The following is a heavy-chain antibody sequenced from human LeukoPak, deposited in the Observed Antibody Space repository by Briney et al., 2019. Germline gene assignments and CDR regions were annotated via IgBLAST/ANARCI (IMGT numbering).Heavy chain of an antibody. Sequence: SGPTLVKPTQTLTLTCTFSGFSLSTSGVGVGWIRQPPGKALEWLALIYWNDDKRYSPSLKSRLTITKDTSKNQVVLTMTNMDPADTATYYCAHTINDYGYFDYWGQGTLVTVSS. V-gene: IGHV2-5*01. CDR1: GFSLSTSGVG. J-gene: IGHJ4*02. CDR2: IYWNDDK. D-gene: IGHD4-17*01. CDR3: AHTINDYGYFDY.